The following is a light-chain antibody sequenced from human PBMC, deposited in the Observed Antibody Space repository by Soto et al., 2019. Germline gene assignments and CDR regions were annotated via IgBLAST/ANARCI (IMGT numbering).Light chain of an antibody. J-gene: IGKJ1*01. CDR2: GAS. CDR3: QQYNNWPPWT. Sequence: EIVMTQSPATLSVSPGERATLSCRASQSVGSYLAWYQQKPGRAPRLLIYGASTRATGIPARFSGSGSGTEFTLTISSLQSEDFAVYYCQQYNNWPPWTFGQGTKVEIK. CDR1: QSVGSY. V-gene: IGKV3-15*01.